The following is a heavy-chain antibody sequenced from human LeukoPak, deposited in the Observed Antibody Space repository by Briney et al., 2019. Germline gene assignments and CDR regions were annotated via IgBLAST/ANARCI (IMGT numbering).Heavy chain of an antibody. J-gene: IGHJ4*02. CDR1: GFTFSSYW. CDR2: INTDGSST. Sequence: GGSLRLSCAASGFTFSSYWMHWARQAPGKGLVWVSRINTDGSSTSYADSVKGRFTISRDNAKNTLYLQMNSLRAEDTAVYYCARVPSGYYYHFDYWGQGTLVTVSS. D-gene: IGHD3-22*01. CDR3: ARVPSGYYYHFDY. V-gene: IGHV3-74*01.